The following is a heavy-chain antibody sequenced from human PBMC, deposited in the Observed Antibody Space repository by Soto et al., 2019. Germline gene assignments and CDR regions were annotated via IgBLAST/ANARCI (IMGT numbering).Heavy chain of an antibody. Sequence: GGSLRLSCAASGFTFSSYSMNWVRQAPGKGLEWVSSISSSSSYIYYADSVKGRFTISRDNAKNSLYLQMNSLRAEDTAVYYCARDKGTRIEAIVATITSEGYFDYWGQGTLVTVSS. V-gene: IGHV3-21*01. CDR1: GFTFSSYS. J-gene: IGHJ4*02. CDR2: ISSSSSYI. D-gene: IGHD5-12*01. CDR3: ARDKGTRIEAIVATITSEGYFDY.